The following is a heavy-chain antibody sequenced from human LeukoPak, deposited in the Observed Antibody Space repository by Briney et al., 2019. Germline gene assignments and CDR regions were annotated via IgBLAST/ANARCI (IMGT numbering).Heavy chain of an antibody. CDR2: ISSSGSTI. CDR1: GFTFSDYY. CDR3: ARHVRGYSYGSIDY. J-gene: IGHJ4*02. V-gene: IGHV3-11*01. Sequence: GGSLRLSCAVSGFTFSDYYMSWIRQAPGKGLEWVSYISSSGSTIYYANSVKGRFTISRDNAKNSLYLQMNNLRAEDTAVYYCARHVRGYSYGSIDYWGQGTLVTVSS. D-gene: IGHD5-18*01.